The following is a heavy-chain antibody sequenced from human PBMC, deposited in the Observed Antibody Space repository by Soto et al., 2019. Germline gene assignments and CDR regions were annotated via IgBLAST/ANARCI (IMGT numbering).Heavy chain of an antibody. CDR1: GGSFSGYY. D-gene: IGHD3-3*01. Sequence: SETLSLTCAVYGGSFSGYYWSWIRQPPGKGLEWIGEINHSGSTNYNPSLKSRVTISVDTSKNQFSLKLSSVTAADTAVYYCARSYRTDYLLRRSSRLWSDYGMDVWGQGTTVT. CDR3: ARSYRTDYLLRRSSRLWSDYGMDV. J-gene: IGHJ6*02. V-gene: IGHV4-34*01. CDR2: INHSGST.